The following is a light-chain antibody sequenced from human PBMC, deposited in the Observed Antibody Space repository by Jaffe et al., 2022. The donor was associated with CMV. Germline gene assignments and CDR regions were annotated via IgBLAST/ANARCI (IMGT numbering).Light chain of an antibody. J-gene: IGLJ2*01. CDR3: NSRDSSGNHLRSMV. CDR1: SLRSYY. CDR2: GKN. Sequence: SSELTQDPAVSVALGQTVRITCQGDSLRSYYASWYQQKPGQAPVLVIYGKNNRPSGIPDRFSGSSSGNTASLTITGAQAEDEADYYCNSRDSSGNHLRSMVFGGGTKLTVL. V-gene: IGLV3-19*01.